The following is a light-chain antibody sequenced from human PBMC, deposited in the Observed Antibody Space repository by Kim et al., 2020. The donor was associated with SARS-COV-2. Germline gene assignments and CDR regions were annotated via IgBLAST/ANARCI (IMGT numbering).Light chain of an antibody. CDR1: SSDIDSYNY. V-gene: IGLV2-14*03. Sequence: GQSITISGTGTSSDIDSYNYLYWYQQHPGNAPMLIIYDDTQRPAGVSNRFSGSKSGNTASLTISGLQAEDEDDYYCNSYTRRNTWVFGGGTQLTVL. CDR2: DDT. CDR3: NSYTRRNTWV. J-gene: IGLJ3*02.